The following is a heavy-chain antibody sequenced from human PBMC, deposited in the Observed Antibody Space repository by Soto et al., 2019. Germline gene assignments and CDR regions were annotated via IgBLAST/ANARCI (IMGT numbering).Heavy chain of an antibody. CDR1: GFTFSDYY. D-gene: IGHD1-26*01. CDR2: ISSNSNYT. J-gene: IGHJ4*02. Sequence: QVQLVESGGGLVKPGGSLRLSCAASGFTFSDYYMSWIRQAPGKRLEWVSYISSNSNYTDYADSVKGRFTISRDNAKNSLYLQMNTLRGEDTAVYFCARDVPRVGATAYWGQGALVTVSS. V-gene: IGHV3-11*06. CDR3: ARDVPRVGATAY.